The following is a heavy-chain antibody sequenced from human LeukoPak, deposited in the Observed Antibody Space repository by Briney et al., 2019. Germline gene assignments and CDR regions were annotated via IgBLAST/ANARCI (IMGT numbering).Heavy chain of an antibody. CDR3: AGGGEAARSLVS. V-gene: IGHV3-66*02. CDR1: GVTSNY. D-gene: IGHD6-6*01. CDR2: IYNGGTT. J-gene: IGHJ5*02. Sequence: GGSLRLSCAASGVTSNYMTWVRQAGGKGLEWVSVIYNGGTTYYAESVKGRFTISRDNSKSTLFVYLQMNSLRTDDTALYYCAGGGEAARSLVSWGQGALVTVSS.